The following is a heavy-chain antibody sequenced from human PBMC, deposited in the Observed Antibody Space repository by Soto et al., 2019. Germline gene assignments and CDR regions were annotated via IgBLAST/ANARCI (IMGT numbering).Heavy chain of an antibody. Sequence: SQTLSLTCAISGDSVSSNSAAWNWIRQSPSRGLEWLGRTYYRSKWYNDYAVSVKSRITINPDTSKNQFSLQLNSVTPEDTAVYYCARGVIAAAGTLVVWFDPWGQGTLVTVSS. CDR3: ARGVIAAAGTLVVWFDP. J-gene: IGHJ5*02. CDR1: GDSVSSNSAA. CDR2: TYYRSKWYN. V-gene: IGHV6-1*01. D-gene: IGHD6-13*01.